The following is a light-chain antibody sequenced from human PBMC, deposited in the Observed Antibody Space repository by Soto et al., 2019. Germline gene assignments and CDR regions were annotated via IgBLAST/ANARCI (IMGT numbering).Light chain of an antibody. CDR2: RAS. V-gene: IGKV1-5*03. J-gene: IGKJ2*01. Sequence: DIQMSQSPSTLSPSVGDRVTISCRASQSISNWLAWYQQKPGEAPELLIYRASNLQSGVPSRFSGSGSGTKFTLTISSLQIDDFATYYCQQYHRYPYSFGPGTKLEI. CDR1: QSISNW. CDR3: QQYHRYPYS.